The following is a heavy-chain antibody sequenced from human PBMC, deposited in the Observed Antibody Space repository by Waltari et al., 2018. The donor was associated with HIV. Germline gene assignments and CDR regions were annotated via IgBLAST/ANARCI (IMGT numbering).Heavy chain of an antibody. Sequence: QVQLVQSGAEVKKPGASVKVSCKASGYTFTSYGISWVRKAPGQGLEWMVWISAYNCNTNYAQKLHGRVPMTTDTSTSTAYMELRSLRSDDSAVYYCARGRPYYDILTGPDCGMDVWGQGTTVTVSS. V-gene: IGHV1-18*01. CDR2: ISAYNCNT. D-gene: IGHD3-9*01. CDR3: ARGRPYYDILTGPDCGMDV. J-gene: IGHJ6*02. CDR1: GYTFTSYG.